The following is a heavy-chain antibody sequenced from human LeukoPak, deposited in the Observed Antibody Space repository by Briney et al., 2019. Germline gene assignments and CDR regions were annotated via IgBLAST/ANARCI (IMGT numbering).Heavy chain of an antibody. V-gene: IGHV3-7*03. CDR1: GFTFSNYW. CDR3: ARDLGFEGFQH. D-gene: IGHD2-2*03. J-gene: IGHJ1*01. CDR2: IKQDGSEK. Sequence: GGSLRLSCAASGFTFSNYWMSWVRQAPGKGLEWVANIKQDGSEKYYVDSVKGRFTISRDNAKNSLYLQMNSLRAEDTAVYYCARDLGFEGFQHWGQGTLVTVSS.